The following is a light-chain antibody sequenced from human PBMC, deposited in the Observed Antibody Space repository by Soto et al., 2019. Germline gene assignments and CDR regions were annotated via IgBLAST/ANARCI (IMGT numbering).Light chain of an antibody. CDR3: KQYDNRPPIP. V-gene: IGKV1-33*01. Sequence: IQMTQSPSSLSASGLDRVSITCXASQDVSNYLSWYQQKPGKAPKLLIYDASNLETGVPSRFSGSGSGTDFTLNISSMKLEDIATYYCKQYDNRPPIPFAQLTRLAI. CDR2: DAS. J-gene: IGKJ5*01. CDR1: QDVSNY.